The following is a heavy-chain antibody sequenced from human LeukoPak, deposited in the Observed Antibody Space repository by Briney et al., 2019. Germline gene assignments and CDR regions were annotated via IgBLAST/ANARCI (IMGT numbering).Heavy chain of an antibody. D-gene: IGHD3-10*01. V-gene: IGHV4-34*01. J-gene: IGHJ6*02. CDR1: GGSISSYY. Sequence: PSETLSLTCTVSGGSISSYYWSWIRQPPGKGLEWIGEINHSGSTNYNPSLKSRVTISVDTSKNQFSLKLSSVTAADTAVYYCARSERRDKPFIRELRRYYGMDVWGQGTTVTVSS. CDR3: ARSERRDKPFIRELRRYYGMDV. CDR2: INHSGST.